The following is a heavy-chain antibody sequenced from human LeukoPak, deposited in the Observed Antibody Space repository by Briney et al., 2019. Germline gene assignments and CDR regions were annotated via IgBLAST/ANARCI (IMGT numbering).Heavy chain of an antibody. D-gene: IGHD4-23*01. J-gene: IGHJ4*02. CDR3: ARDDFGGNPGGLDY. V-gene: IGHV4-34*01. CDR2: INHSGST. CDR1: GGSFSGYY. Sequence: PSETLSLTCAVYGGSFSGYYWSWIRQPPGKGLEWIGEINHSGSTNYNPSLKSRVTISVDTSKNQFSLKLSSVTAADTAVYYCARDDFGGNPGGLDYWGQGTLVTVSS.